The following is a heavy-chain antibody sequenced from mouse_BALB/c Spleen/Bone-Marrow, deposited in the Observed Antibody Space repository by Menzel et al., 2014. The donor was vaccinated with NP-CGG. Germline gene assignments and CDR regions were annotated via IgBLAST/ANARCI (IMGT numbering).Heavy chain of an antibody. V-gene: IGHV5-17*02. J-gene: IGHJ4*01. CDR1: GFTFSSFG. CDR2: ISSGSSTI. D-gene: IGHD2-1*01. CDR3: ARGRPIYYGNLYAMDY. Sequence: DVKLVESGGGLVQPGGSRKLSCAASGFTFSSFGMHWVRQAPEKGLEWVAYISSGSSTIYYADTVKGRFTISRDNPKNTLFPQMTSLRSEDTAMYYCARGRPIYYGNLYAMDYWGQGTSVTVSS.